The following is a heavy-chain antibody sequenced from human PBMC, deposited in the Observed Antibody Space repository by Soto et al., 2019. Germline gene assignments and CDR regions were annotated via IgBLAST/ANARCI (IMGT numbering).Heavy chain of an antibody. V-gene: IGHV3-23*01. J-gene: IGHJ4*02. D-gene: IGHD5-12*01. CDR1: GFTFSSYA. Sequence: GGSLRLSCAASGFTFSSYAMSWVRQAPGKGLEWVSAFSGSCVSTYYADSVKGRFTISRDNSKNTLYLQMNSLRAEDTAVYYCAKADGYNYRPIDYWGQGTLVTVSS. CDR3: AKADGYNYRPIDY. CDR2: FSGSCVST.